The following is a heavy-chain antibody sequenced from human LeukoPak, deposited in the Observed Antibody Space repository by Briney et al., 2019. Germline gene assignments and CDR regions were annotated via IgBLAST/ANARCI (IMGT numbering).Heavy chain of an antibody. J-gene: IGHJ6*04. D-gene: IGHD3-10*02. CDR1: GFTFSDYG. Sequence: GGSLRLSCGASGFTFSDYGMLGVRQAPGKGLDWVAFIRHDGNKKLYADSVKGRFTISRDNSKNTLYLQMNSLRAEDTAVYYCAELGITMIGGVWGKGTTVTISS. V-gene: IGHV3-30*02. CDR2: IRHDGNKK. CDR3: AELGITMIGGV.